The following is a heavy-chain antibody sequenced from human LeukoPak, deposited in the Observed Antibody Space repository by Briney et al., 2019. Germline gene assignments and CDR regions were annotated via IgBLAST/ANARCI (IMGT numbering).Heavy chain of an antibody. Sequence: GGSLRLSCAASGFTFSSYSMSWVRQAPGKGLEWVSSISSSSSYIYYADSVKGRFTISRDNAKNSLYLQMNSLRAEDTAVYYCARDRDGYNYYFDYWGQGTLVTVSS. D-gene: IGHD5-24*01. CDR2: ISSSSSYI. CDR3: ARDRDGYNYYFDY. CDR1: GFTFSSYS. V-gene: IGHV3-21*01. J-gene: IGHJ4*02.